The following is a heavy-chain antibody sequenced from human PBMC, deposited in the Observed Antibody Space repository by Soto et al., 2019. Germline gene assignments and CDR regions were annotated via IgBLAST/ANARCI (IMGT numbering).Heavy chain of an antibody. J-gene: IGHJ4*02. CDR3: AKGRGGSGSLTPRVDF. Sequence: EVQLLESGGGLVQPGGSLRLSCAASGFTFNNYAMTWVRQAPGKGLEWVSAISGGGDTTSYADSVKGRCTVSRDGSKNTLYLQMRRLRAEDTALYYCAKGRGGSGSLTPRVDFWGQGTLVTVSS. CDR1: GFTFNNYA. D-gene: IGHD3-10*01. CDR2: ISGGGDTT. V-gene: IGHV3-23*01.